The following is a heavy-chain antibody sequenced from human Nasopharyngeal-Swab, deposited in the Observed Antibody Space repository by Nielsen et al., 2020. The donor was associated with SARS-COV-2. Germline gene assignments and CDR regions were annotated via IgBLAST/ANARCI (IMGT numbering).Heavy chain of an antibody. Sequence: GGSLRLSCAASGFTFSSYWMHWVRQAPGKGLVLVSRINSDGSSTSYADPVKGRFTISRDNAKNTLYLQMNSLRAEDTAVYYCARDSSDWFDPWGQGTLVTVSS. CDR1: GFTFSSYW. CDR3: ARDSSDWFDP. J-gene: IGHJ5*02. V-gene: IGHV3-74*01. CDR2: INSDGSST. D-gene: IGHD6-6*01.